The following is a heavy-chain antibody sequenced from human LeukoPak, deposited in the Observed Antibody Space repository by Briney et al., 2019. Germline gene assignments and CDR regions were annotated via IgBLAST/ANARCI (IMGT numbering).Heavy chain of an antibody. J-gene: IGHJ5*02. CDR2: INHSGST. CDR3: ARVSRHSSSWHRGWFYP. V-gene: IGHV4-34*01. CDR1: GGSFSGYY. D-gene: IGHD6-13*01. Sequence: PSETLSLTCAVYGGSFSGYYWSWIRQPPGKGLEWIGEINHSGSTNYNPSLKSRVTISVDTSKNQFSLKLSSVTAADTAVDYCARVSRHSSSWHRGWFYPWCQGTLVTVSS.